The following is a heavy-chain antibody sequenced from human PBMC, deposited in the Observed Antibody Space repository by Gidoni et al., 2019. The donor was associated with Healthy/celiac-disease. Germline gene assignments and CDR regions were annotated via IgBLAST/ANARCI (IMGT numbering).Heavy chain of an antibody. J-gene: IGHJ4*02. CDR1: GFSLSTSGVG. CDR3: AHRYYDFWSGTTPVFDY. V-gene: IGHV2-5*02. CDR2: IYWDDDK. Sequence: QITLKESGPTLVKPTQTLTLTCTFSGFSLSTSGVGVGWIRQPPGKALEWLALIYWDDDKRYSPSLKSRLTITKDTSKNQVVLTMTNMDPVDTATYYCAHRYYDFWSGTTPVFDYWCQGTLVTVSS. D-gene: IGHD3-3*01.